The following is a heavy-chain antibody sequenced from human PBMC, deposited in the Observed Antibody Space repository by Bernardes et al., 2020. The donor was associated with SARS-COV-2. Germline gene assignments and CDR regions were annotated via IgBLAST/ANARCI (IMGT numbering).Heavy chain of an antibody. Sequence: GEHLKISCQGSGYNFDPYWIVWVRKSPGKGLEYMGIIYPGDSDTKYSPSFEGQVTISADKSINTAYLQWTGLKASDTAIYFCARESTRSFEFWGQGTLVTVSS. V-gene: IGHV5-51*01. CDR1: GYNFDPYW. D-gene: IGHD3-10*01. CDR3: ARESTRSFEF. CDR2: IYPGDSDT. J-gene: IGHJ4*02.